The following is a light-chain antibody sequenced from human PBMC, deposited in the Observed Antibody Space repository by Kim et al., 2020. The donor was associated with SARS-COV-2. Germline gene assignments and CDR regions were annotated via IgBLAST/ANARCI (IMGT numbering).Light chain of an antibody. V-gene: IGLV3-19*01. CDR3: YSREGSGNHCI. CDR2: GKN. CDR1: TLRIYY. Sequence: LGQTVRSTCPAATLRIYYASCFQHNPRQAPLLVFYGKNNRPSGIPDRFSGSYSGNTASLTITAAQAEHEADYYCYSREGSGNHCIFGGGTTLTVL. J-gene: IGLJ2*01.